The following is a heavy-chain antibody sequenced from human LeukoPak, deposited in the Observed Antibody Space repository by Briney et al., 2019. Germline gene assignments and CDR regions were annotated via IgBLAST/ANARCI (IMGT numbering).Heavy chain of an antibody. J-gene: IGHJ6*02. CDR1: GFTFDDYA. CDR2: ISWNSGSI. V-gene: IGHV3-9*01. D-gene: IGHD6-19*01. Sequence: GGSLRLSCAASGFTFDDYAMHWVRQAPGKGLELVSGISWNSGSIGCADSVKGRFTISRDNAKDSLYLQMNSLRAEDTALYYCAKAGWYPPFSYYYYYGMDVWGQGTTVTVSS. CDR3: AKAGWYPPFSYYYYYGMDV.